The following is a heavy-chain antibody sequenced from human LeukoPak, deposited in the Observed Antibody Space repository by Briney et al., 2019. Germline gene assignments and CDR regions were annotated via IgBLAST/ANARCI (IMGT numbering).Heavy chain of an antibody. J-gene: IGHJ4*02. D-gene: IGHD3-22*01. CDR3: ARYGSGYYFFDY. V-gene: IGHV5-51*01. Sequence: PGESLKISFKGSGYSFTSYWIGWVRQMPGKGLEWMGIIYPADSDSRNSPSFQGQVTISADKSTSTAYLQWSSLEASDTAIYYCARYGSGYYFFDYWGQGTLVTVSS. CDR2: IYPADSDS. CDR1: GYSFTSYW.